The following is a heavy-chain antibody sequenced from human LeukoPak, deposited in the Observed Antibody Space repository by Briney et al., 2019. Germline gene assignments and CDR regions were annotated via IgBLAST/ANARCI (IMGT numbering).Heavy chain of an antibody. CDR1: GFTFSSYS. CDR2: ISSSSSTI. J-gene: IGHJ4*02. CDR3: AKDSGEQDPYYFDY. Sequence: GGSLRLSCAASGFTFSSYSMNWVRQAPGKGLEWVSYISSSSSTIYYADSVKGRFTISRDNAKNSLYLQMNSLRAEDTALYYCAKDSGEQDPYYFDYWGQGTLVTVSS. V-gene: IGHV3-48*04. D-gene: IGHD3-10*01.